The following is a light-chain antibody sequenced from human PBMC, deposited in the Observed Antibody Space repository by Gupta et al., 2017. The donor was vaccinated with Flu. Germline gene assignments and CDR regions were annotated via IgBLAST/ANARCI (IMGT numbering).Light chain of an antibody. J-gene: IGKJ2*01. Sequence: MTQSPSSLSASVGDRVTITCRTSQSISNYLNWYQQKPGNAPKLLIYAASSLQSGVPSRFSGSGSGTDFTLTISSLHPEDSAPYYCQQSYDVPMSNFGQGTKVEIK. CDR2: AAS. CDR3: QQSYDVPMSN. V-gene: IGKV1-39*01. CDR1: QSISNY.